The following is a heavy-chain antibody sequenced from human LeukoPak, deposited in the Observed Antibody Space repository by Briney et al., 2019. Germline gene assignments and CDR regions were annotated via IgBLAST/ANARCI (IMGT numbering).Heavy chain of an antibody. CDR2: ISYDGSNK. J-gene: IGHJ4*02. Sequence: HPGGSLRLSCAASGFTFSSYGMHWVRQAPGKGLEWVAVISYDGSNKYYADSVKGRFTISRDNSKNTLYLQMNSLRAEDTAVYYCAKEREGLYYDFWSGYCFDYWGQGTLVIVSS. D-gene: IGHD3-3*01. CDR3: AKEREGLYYDFWSGYCFDY. V-gene: IGHV3-30*18. CDR1: GFTFSSYG.